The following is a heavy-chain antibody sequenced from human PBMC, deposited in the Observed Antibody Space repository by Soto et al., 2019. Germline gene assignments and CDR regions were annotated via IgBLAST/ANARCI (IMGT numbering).Heavy chain of an antibody. D-gene: IGHD2-2*01. Sequence: ASVKVSCKVSGYTLTELSMHWVRQAPGKGLEWMGGFDPEDGETIYAQKFQGRVTMTEDTSTETAYMELSSLRSEDTAVYYCATVKGYYQLQDQGGYFDYWGQGALVTVSS. CDR3: ATVKGYYQLQDQGGYFDY. V-gene: IGHV1-24*01. CDR1: GYTLTELS. J-gene: IGHJ4*02. CDR2: FDPEDGET.